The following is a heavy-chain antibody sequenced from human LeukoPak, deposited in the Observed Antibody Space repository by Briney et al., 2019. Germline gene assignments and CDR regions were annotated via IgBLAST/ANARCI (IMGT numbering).Heavy chain of an antibody. J-gene: IGHJ4*02. CDR2: IKRKTDVGTT. V-gene: IGHV3-15*01. CDR1: GFTFSNAW. CDR3: TTDRDPGEWERRVFFAS. Sequence: PGGSLRLSCAASGFTFSNAWMSWVRQAPGKGLEWVGRIKRKTDVGTTDYAAPVKGRFTISRDDSKNTLYLQMNSLKTEDTAVYYCTTDRDPGEWERRVFFASWGQGTLVTVSS. D-gene: IGHD1-26*01.